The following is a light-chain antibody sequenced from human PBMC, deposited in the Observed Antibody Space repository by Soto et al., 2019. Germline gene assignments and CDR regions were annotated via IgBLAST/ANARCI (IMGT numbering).Light chain of an antibody. CDR1: KLGDKY. CDR2: QDS. Sequence: SYELTQPPSVSVSPGQTASITCSGDKLGDKYACWYQQKPGQSPVLVIYQDSKRPSGIPERFSGSNSGNTATLTISGTQAMDEADYYCQAWDSSIVVVGVGTKLTVL. J-gene: IGLJ2*01. CDR3: QAWDSSIVV. V-gene: IGLV3-1*01.